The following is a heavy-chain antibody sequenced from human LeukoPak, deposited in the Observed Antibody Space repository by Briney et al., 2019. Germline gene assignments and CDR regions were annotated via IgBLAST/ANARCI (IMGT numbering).Heavy chain of an antibody. CDR1: GYTFTGYY. V-gene: IGHV1-2*02. Sequence: ASVKVSCKASGYTFTGYYMHWVRQAPGQGLEWMGWINPNSGGTNYAQKFQGRVTMTRDMSTTTDYMEMSSLRSEDTAVYYCARDNSVGDIAWWFDPWGQGTLVTVSS. J-gene: IGHJ5*02. D-gene: IGHD3-16*02. CDR3: ARDNSVGDIAWWFDP. CDR2: INPNSGGT.